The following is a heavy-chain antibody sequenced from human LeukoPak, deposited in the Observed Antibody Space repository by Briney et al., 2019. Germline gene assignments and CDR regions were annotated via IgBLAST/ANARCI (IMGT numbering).Heavy chain of an antibody. CDR2: ISSSSSYI. J-gene: IGHJ4*02. CDR3: ARDLRLVYFDY. D-gene: IGHD6-13*01. CDR1: GFTFSSCE. V-gene: IGHV3-21*01. Sequence: PGGSLRLSCAASGFTFSSCEMNWVRQAPGKGLEWVSSISSSSSYIYYADSVKGRFTISRDNAKNSLYLQMNSLRAEDTAAYYCARDLRLVYFDYWGQGTLVTVSS.